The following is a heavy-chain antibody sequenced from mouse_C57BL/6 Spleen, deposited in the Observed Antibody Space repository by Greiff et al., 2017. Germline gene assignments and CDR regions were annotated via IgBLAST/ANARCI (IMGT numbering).Heavy chain of an antibody. CDR1: GYTFTSYW. CDR3: ARGGITPVVAHFDY. CDR2: INPSSGST. V-gene: IGHV1-7*01. Sequence: VQLQESGAELAKPGASVKLSCKASGYTFTSYWMHWVKQRPGKGLEWIGYINPSSGSTKYNQKFKDKATLTADKSSITAYMQLNSLTYGDSAVDYCARGGITPVVAHFDYWGQGTTLTVSS. D-gene: IGHD1-1*01. J-gene: IGHJ2*01.